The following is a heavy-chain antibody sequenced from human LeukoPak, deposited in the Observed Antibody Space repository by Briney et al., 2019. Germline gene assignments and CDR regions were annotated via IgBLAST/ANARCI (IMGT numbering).Heavy chain of an antibody. CDR2: IYPGDSDT. Sequence: GESLKISCKGSGYSFTSYWIGWVRQMPGKGLEWMGIIYPGDSDTRYSPSFQGQVTISADKSIGTAYLQWSSLKASDTAMYYCARQSSGWQYYYYYYYMDVWGKGTTVTVSS. J-gene: IGHJ6*03. V-gene: IGHV5-51*01. CDR3: ARQSSGWQYYYYYYYMDV. CDR1: GYSFTSYW. D-gene: IGHD6-19*01.